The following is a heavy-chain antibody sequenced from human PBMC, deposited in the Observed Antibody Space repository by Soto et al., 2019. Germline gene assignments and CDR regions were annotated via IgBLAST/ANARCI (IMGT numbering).Heavy chain of an antibody. D-gene: IGHD2-8*02. CDR1: GYMFTYYY. CDR3: VRGPYSSGCVYDLDY. CDR2: INPNGGTT. V-gene: IGHV1-46*01. J-gene: IGHJ4*02. Sequence: DSVKVSCKASGYMFTYYYIHCVRQGTGQGLEWMGIINPNGGTTSYARNFQGRVTMTRDTSTSTVNMELTSMTSEDRAICSSVRGPYSSGCVYDLDYWAQGTLVTVCS.